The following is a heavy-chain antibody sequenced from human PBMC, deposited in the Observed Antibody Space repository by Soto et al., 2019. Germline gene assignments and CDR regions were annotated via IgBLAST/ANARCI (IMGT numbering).Heavy chain of an antibody. D-gene: IGHD6-19*01. Sequence: PSETLSLTCAVYGGSFSGYYWSWIRQPPGKGLEWIGEINHSGSTNYNPSLKSRVTISVDTSKNQFSLKLSSVTAADTAVYYCARGGSPGIAVAGWMGYYYGMDVWGQGTTVTVSS. CDR3: ARGGSPGIAVAGWMGYYYGMDV. V-gene: IGHV4-34*01. CDR1: GGSFSGYY. CDR2: INHSGST. J-gene: IGHJ6*02.